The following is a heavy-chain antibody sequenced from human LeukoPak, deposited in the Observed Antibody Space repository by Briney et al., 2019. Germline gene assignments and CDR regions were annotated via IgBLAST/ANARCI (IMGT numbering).Heavy chain of an antibody. Sequence: GGSLRLSCAASGFTFSSYAMHWVRQAPGKGLEWVAVISYDGSNKYYADSVKGRFTISRDNSKNTLYLQMNSLRAEDTAVYYCAREGEYYYMDVWGKGTTVTVSS. CDR2: ISYDGSNK. J-gene: IGHJ6*03. CDR3: AREGEYYYMDV. CDR1: GFTFSSYA. V-gene: IGHV3-30*01. D-gene: IGHD2-21*01.